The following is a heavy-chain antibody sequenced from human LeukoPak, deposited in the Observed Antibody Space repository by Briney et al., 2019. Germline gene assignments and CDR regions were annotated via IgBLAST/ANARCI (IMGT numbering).Heavy chain of an antibody. Sequence: SETLSLTCTVSGGSISSYYWSWIRQPAGTALEWIGRIYTSGTITYNPSLKSRVTMSVDTSKNQFSLKLSSVTAADTAVYYCARTTMVRGTYYMDVWGKGTTVTISS. CDR2: IYTSGTI. CDR3: ARTTMVRGTYYMDV. CDR1: GGSISSYY. D-gene: IGHD3-10*01. J-gene: IGHJ6*03. V-gene: IGHV4-4*07.